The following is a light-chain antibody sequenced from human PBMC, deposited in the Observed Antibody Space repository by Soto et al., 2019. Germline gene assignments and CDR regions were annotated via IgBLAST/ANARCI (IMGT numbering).Light chain of an antibody. V-gene: IGLV2-23*01. CDR2: EGS. CDR1: SSDVGSYNL. J-gene: IGLJ2*01. Sequence: QSALTQPASVSGSPGQSITISCTGTSSDVGSYNLVSWYQQHPGKAPKLMIYEGSKRPSGVSNRFSGSKSGNTASLTISGLQDEDEADYYCCSDAGSLVFGGGTKVTVL. CDR3: CSDAGSLV.